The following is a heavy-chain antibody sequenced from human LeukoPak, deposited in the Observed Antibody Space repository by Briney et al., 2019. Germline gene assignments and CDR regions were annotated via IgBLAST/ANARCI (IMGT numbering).Heavy chain of an antibody. CDR3: AREINWFDP. J-gene: IGHJ5*02. CDR1: GGSISGNY. Sequence: SETLSLICTVSGGSISGNYWSWIRQPPGKGLEWIGYIYYSGSTNYNPSLKSRVTISIDTSKNQFSLNLRSVTAADTAVYYCAREINWFDPWGQGTLVTVSS. V-gene: IGHV4-59*01. CDR2: IYYSGST.